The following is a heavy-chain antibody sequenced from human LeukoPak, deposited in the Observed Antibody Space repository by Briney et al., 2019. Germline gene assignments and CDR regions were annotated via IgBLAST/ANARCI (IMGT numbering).Heavy chain of an antibody. CDR2: IHTRGTT. CDR3: ARAPEYGWGSYLLY. D-gene: IGHD3-10*01. Sequence: PSETLSLTCAVFGGSFSGYYWSWIRQPAGKGLEWIGRIHTRGTTNYNPSLKSRVTISVDTPKSQFSLNLSSVTAADTGVYYCARAPEYGWGSYLLYWGQGIQVTVSS. CDR1: GGSFSGYY. V-gene: IGHV4-4*07. J-gene: IGHJ4*02.